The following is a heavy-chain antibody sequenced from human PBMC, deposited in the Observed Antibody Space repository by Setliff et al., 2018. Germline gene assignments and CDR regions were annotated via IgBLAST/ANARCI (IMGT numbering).Heavy chain of an antibody. D-gene: IGHD3-22*01. J-gene: IGHJ4*02. V-gene: IGHV5-51*01. CDR1: GYRFTSFL. CDR3: VRPSALWGYFDSSGYYSSPFDY. Sequence: GESLKISCKASGYRFTSFLIGWVRQMPGKGLEWMGIIYPGDSDTTYSPSFRGRVTISVDKSISTVYLQWSSLKASDTATYYRVRPSALWGYFDSSGYYSSPFDYWGQGTLVTV. CDR2: IYPGDSDT.